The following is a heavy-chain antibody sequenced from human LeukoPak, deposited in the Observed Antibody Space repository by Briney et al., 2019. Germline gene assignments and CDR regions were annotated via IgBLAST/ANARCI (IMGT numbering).Heavy chain of an antibody. CDR2: IYVDDFDT. Sequence: GESLKISCRVSGYMFTNYWIACVRQMPGKGLEWMGMIYVDDFDTRYTPSFQGQVTISADKSIRTAYIQWSSLKASDTAMYYCARPDSCWYFDLWGQGTLVTVSS. CDR1: GYMFTNYW. CDR3: ARPDSCWYFDL. J-gene: IGHJ4*02. V-gene: IGHV5-51*01. D-gene: IGHD2-2*01.